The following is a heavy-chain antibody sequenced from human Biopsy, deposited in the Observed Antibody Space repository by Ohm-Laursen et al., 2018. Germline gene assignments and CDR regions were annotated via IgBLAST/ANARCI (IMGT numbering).Heavy chain of an antibody. V-gene: IGHV1-2*02. J-gene: IGHJ2*01. Sequence: GPSDTASCQASGYTFTDSYMHWVRQAPGQGLEWMGWINPNSGGTNYAQKFQGRVTMTRDTSMSSAYMELNRLRSDDTAVYYCSRGGLNYWYFDLWGRGTLVTVSS. D-gene: IGHD1-26*01. CDR2: INPNSGGT. CDR3: SRGGLNYWYFDL. CDR1: GYTFTDSY.